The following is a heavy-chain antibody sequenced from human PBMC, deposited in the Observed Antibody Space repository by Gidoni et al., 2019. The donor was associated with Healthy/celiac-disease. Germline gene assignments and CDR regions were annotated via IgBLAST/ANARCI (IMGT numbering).Heavy chain of an antibody. J-gene: IGHJ4*02. CDR3: AKDPISSFGELLSFDY. V-gene: IGHV3-23*01. CDR2: ISGSGGST. Sequence: EVQLLESGGGLVQPGGSLGLSCAASVFTFSCYAMSWVRQAPGKGLEWVSAISGSGGSTYYADSVKGRFTISRDNSKNTLYLQMNSLRAEDTAVYYCAKDPISSFGELLSFDYWGQGTLVTVSS. CDR1: VFTFSCYA. D-gene: IGHD3-10*01.